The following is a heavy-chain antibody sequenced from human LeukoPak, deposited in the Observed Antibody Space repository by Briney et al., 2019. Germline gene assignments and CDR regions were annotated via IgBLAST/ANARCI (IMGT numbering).Heavy chain of an antibody. CDR1: GFTFSTYT. CDR3: ARDGASMDV. J-gene: IGHJ6*03. V-gene: IGHV3-21*01. CDR2: ISGSSSFI. Sequence: PGGSLRLSCSASGFTFSTYTMKWVRQAPGKGLEWVSSISGSSSFIYSADSVKGRFTISRDNAKNSLYLQMNSLRAEDTAVYYCARDGASMDVWGKGTTVTASS. D-gene: IGHD3-10*01.